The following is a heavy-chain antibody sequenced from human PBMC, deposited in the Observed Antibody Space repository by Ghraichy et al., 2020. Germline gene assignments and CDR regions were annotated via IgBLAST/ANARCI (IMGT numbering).Heavy chain of an antibody. V-gene: IGHV4-61*01. Sequence: SETLSLTCTVSGGSVSSGSYYWSWIRQPPGKGLEWIGYIYYSGSTNYNPSLKSRVTISVDTSKNQFSLKLSSVTAADTAVYYCARVPTTGIAVADPYDHWGQGTLVTVSS. CDR2: IYYSGST. D-gene: IGHD6-19*01. CDR1: GGSVSSGSYY. CDR3: ARVPTTGIAVADPYDH. J-gene: IGHJ5*02.